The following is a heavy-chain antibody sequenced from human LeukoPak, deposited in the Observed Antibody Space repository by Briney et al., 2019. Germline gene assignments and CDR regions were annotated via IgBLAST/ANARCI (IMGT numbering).Heavy chain of an antibody. D-gene: IGHD6-19*01. CDR3: ARDWSESGIAVADYFDY. CDR2: IKPSGGDT. J-gene: IGHJ4*02. V-gene: IGHV1-46*01. CDR1: GYTFTSFY. Sequence: ASVKVSCKASGYTFTSFYIHWVRQAPGQGLEWMGIIKPSGGDTSCAQKFQARVTLTRDTSTSTVYMELSSLRSEDTAIYYCARDWSESGIAVADYFDYWGQGTLVTVSS.